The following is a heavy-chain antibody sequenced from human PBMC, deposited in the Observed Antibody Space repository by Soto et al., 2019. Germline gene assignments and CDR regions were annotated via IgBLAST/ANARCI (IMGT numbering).Heavy chain of an antibody. J-gene: IGHJ6*02. CDR3: ARRSGSYHSFYYYYGMDV. CDR2: IYPGDSDT. D-gene: IGHD1-26*01. CDR1: GYSFTSYW. Sequence: XESLKVSWKCSGYSFTSYWIGLVLQMPGKGLEWMGIIYPGDSDTRYSPSFQGQVTISADKSISTAYLQWSSLKASDTAMYYCARRSGSYHSFYYYYGMDVWGQGTTVTVSS. V-gene: IGHV5-51*01.